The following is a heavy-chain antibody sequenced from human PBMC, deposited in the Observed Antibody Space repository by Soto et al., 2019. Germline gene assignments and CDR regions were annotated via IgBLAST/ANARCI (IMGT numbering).Heavy chain of an antibody. V-gene: IGHV3-30*03. D-gene: IGHD3-16*01. CDR2: ISYDGKQT. Sequence: GGSLRLSCGAPGVTFKVYGMHWIRQAPGKGLEWGAVISYDGKQTYYADSVKGRFTISKDKSKRTLFLQMNSLRVDDTAVYYCARDGWGSNWYSDLWGRGTLVTVST. J-gene: IGHJ2*01. CDR3: ARDGWGSNWYSDL. CDR1: GVTFKVYG.